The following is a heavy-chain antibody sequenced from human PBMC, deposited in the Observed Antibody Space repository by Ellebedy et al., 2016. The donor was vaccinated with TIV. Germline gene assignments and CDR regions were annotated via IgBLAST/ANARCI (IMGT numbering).Heavy chain of an antibody. CDR3: ARVFCSSTSCSYEPYYGMDV. V-gene: IGHV1-69*13. Sequence: AASVKVSCKASGYTFTGYYMHWVRQAPGQGLEWMGGIIPIFGTANYAQKFQGRVTITADESTSTAYMELSSPRSEDTAVYYCARVFCSSTSCSYEPYYGMDVWGQGTTVTVSS. CDR1: GYTFTGYY. D-gene: IGHD2-2*01. J-gene: IGHJ6*02. CDR2: IIPIFGTA.